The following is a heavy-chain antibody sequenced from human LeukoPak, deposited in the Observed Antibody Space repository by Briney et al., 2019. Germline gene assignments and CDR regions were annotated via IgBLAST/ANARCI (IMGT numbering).Heavy chain of an antibody. CDR1: GGTFSSYA. V-gene: IGHV1-69*04. Sequence: ASVKVSCKASGGTFSSYAISWVRQAPGQGLEWMGRIIPILGIANYAQKFQGRVTITADKSTSTAYMELSSLRSEDTAVYYCARALNGLIPGEAFDIWGQGTMVTVSS. CDR2: IIPILGIA. D-gene: IGHD2-21*01. J-gene: IGHJ3*02. CDR3: ARALNGLIPGEAFDI.